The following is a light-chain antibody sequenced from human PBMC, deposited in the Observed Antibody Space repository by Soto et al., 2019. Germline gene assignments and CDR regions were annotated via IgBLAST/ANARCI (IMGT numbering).Light chain of an antibody. Sequence: EIVLTQSPGTLSLSPGEGATLSCRASQSVSTNFFAWYQQKPGQAPRLLIYSASTRATGIPDRFSGSGSVTDFTLTISSLEPEDVAVYYCQQYGRTSWTFCQGTKVEIQ. J-gene: IGKJ1*01. CDR3: QQYGRTSWT. V-gene: IGKV3-20*01. CDR1: QSVSTNF. CDR2: SAS.